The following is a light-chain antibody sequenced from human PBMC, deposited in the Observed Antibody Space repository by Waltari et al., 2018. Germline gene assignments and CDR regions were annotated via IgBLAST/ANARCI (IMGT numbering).Light chain of an antibody. V-gene: IGKV1-8*01. CDR1: QGISSY. Sequence: AIRITQSPSSLSASTGDRVTITFRASQGISSYLAWYQQKPGKAPKLLIYAASTLQSGVPSRFSGSGSGTDFTLTISSLQPEDFATYYCQQSYSAPRTFGQGTKLEIK. CDR2: AAS. CDR3: QQSYSAPRT. J-gene: IGKJ2*01.